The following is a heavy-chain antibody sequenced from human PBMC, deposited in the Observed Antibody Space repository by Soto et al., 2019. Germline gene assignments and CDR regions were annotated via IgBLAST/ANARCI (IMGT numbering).Heavy chain of an antibody. CDR1: GITFIADA. CDR3: AKSFSSNWYDYFDY. V-gene: IGHV3-23*01. J-gene: IGHJ4*02. D-gene: IGHD6-13*01. CDR2: ISGSGATT. Sequence: GGSLRLSCAASGITFIADAMSWVRQAPGKGLEWVSAISGSGATTYYADSVKGRFTISRGKSKNTLYLQMNSLRAEDTALYYCAKSFSSNWYDYFDYWGQGSLVTVS.